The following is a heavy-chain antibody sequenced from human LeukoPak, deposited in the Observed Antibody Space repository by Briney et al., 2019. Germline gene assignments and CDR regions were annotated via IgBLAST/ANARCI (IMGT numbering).Heavy chain of an antibody. V-gene: IGHV1-2*02. D-gene: IGHD1-26*01. CDR2: LSPKSGAT. Sequence: GASVKVSCKASGYTFIGYYVHWVRQAPGQGLEWMGWLSPKSGATKYAQKFQGRVTLTRDLSLSTAYMELNSLTSDDTAVYYCARDTYGGSYFPLPYWGQGALVTVSS. CDR1: GYTFIGYY. CDR3: ARDTYGGSYFPLPY. J-gene: IGHJ4*02.